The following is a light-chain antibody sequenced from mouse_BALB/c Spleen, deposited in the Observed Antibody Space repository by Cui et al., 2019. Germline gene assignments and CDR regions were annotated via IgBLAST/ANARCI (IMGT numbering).Light chain of an antibody. Sequence: IQITQSPASLSASSAETVTITCRASENIYSYLAWYQQTEGKSTQLMVYNAKTLAASVLSRVSGRGSGTQFSLKINSLQPEDFRIYYCQHNSGIYTFGGGTKLEIK. J-gene: IGKJ2*01. CDR3: QHNSGIYT. CDR1: ENIYSY. V-gene: IGKV12-44*01. CDR2: NAK.